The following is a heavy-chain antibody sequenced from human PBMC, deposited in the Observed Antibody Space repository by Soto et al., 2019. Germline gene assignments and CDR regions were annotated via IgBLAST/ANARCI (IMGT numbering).Heavy chain of an antibody. J-gene: IGHJ3*02. V-gene: IGHV3-30-3*01. CDR2: ISYDGSNK. CDR3: ARGGDCSGGSCYFSDAFDI. D-gene: IGHD2-15*01. CDR1: GFTFSSYA. Sequence: QVQLVESGGGVVQPGRSLRLSCAASGFTFSSYAMHWVRQAPGKGLEWVAVISYDGSNKYYADSVKGRFTISRDNSKNTLYLQMSSLRAEDTAVYYCARGGDCSGGSCYFSDAFDIWGQGTMVTVSS.